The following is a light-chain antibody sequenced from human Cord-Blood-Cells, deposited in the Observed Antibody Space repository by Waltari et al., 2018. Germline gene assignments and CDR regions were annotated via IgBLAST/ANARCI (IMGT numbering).Light chain of an antibody. CDR1: QSISSY. Sequence: DIQITPSPSSLSASVGDRVSITCRAIQSISSYLNWYQQKPGKDPKLLIYAASSLQSGVPSRFSGSGSGTDFTLTISSLQPGDFATYYCQQSYSTLMYTFGQGTKLEIK. V-gene: IGKV1-39*01. CDR2: AAS. CDR3: QQSYSTLMYT. J-gene: IGKJ2*01.